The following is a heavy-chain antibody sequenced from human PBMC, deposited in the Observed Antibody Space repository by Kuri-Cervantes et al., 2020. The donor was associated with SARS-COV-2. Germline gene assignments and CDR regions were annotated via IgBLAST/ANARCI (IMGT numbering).Heavy chain of an antibody. V-gene: IGHV4-34*01. D-gene: IGHD4-17*01. CDR3: ARAAQGDYGDY. CDR1: GGSFSGYY. CDR2: INHRGST. J-gene: IGHJ4*02. Sequence: GSLRLSCAVYGGSFSGYYWSWIRQPPGRGLEWIGEINHRGSTNYNPSLKSRVTISVDTSKNQFSLKLSSVTAADTAVYYCARAAQGDYGDYWGQGTLVTVSS.